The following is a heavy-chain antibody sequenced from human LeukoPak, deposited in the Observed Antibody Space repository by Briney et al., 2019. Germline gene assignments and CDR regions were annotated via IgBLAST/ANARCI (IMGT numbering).Heavy chain of an antibody. J-gene: IGHJ4*02. CDR1: GFTFDDYG. Sequence: GGSLRLSCEASGFTFDDYGMSWVRQPPGKVLESFSGINRNGGSTDYADSVKGRFTISRDNAKNSHFLQMNSLRVEDTALYYCARGFRNGPFDCWGQGTLVTVSS. D-gene: IGHD2-8*01. V-gene: IGHV3-20*04. CDR2: INRNGGST. CDR3: ARGFRNGPFDC.